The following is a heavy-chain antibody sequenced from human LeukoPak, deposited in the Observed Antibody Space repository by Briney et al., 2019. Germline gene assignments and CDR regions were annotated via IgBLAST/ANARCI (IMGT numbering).Heavy chain of an antibody. J-gene: IGHJ2*01. D-gene: IGHD2-15*01. Sequence: GGSLRLSCAASGFTFSNSWMSWVRQAPGKGLEWVATIKPDGSAQYYVDSVKGRFTISRDNAKNSLYLQMNSLRAEDTAVYYCARDYFSRAALLGYFDLWGRGTLVTVSS. CDR2: IKPDGSAQ. CDR3: ARDYFSRAALLGYFDL. V-gene: IGHV3-7*01. CDR1: GFTFSNSW.